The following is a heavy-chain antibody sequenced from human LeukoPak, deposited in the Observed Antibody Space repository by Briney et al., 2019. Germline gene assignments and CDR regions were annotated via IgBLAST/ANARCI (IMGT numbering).Heavy chain of an antibody. D-gene: IGHD3-9*01. J-gene: IGHJ4*01. CDR3: AKWGDYDILTGYYDSDY. V-gene: IGHV3-23*01. CDR1: GFIFSNYA. CDR2: IGGRDGGT. Sequence: GGSLRLSCAASGFIFSNYAMSWVRQPGGRGLAWVSAIGGRDGGTYYADSVKGRFTVSRDNPKNTLYLQMNTLRVEDTAVYYCAKWGDYDILTGYYDSDYWGHGTLVTVSS.